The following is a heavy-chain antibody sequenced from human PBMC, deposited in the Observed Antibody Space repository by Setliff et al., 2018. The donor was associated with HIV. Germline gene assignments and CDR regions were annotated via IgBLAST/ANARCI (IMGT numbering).Heavy chain of an antibody. CDR3: ARKVGGDFDY. D-gene: IGHD2-2*01. CDR1: GGSISSAYYY. V-gene: IGHV4-39*07. J-gene: IGHJ4*02. Sequence: SEALSLTCTVSGGSISSAYYYWSWTRQPPGKGLECIGEIKHSGSTNYNPSLKSRVTISVDTSKHQFSLKLNSMTAADTAVYFCARKVGGDFDYWGQGTLVTVSS. CDR2: IKHSGST.